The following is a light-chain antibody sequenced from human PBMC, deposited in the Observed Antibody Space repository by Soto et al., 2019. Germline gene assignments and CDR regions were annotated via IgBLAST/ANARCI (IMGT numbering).Light chain of an antibody. Sequence: DIQMTQSPSSLSASVEDRVIITCRASQSISNHLNWYQQKPGKAPKLLIFAASSLQSGVPSRFSGSRSGPDLTLTISSLQPEDFATYYCQQYDNLPITFGQGTRLEIK. CDR1: QSISNH. CDR3: QQYDNLPIT. V-gene: IGKV1-39*01. J-gene: IGKJ5*01. CDR2: AAS.